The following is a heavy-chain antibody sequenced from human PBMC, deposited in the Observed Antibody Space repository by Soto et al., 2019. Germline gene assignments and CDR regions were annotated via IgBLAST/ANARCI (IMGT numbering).Heavy chain of an antibody. J-gene: IGHJ4*02. CDR2: IYHSGSS. CDR1: GGSISSGSYS. Sequence: SDTLSLTFAVSGGSISSGSYSWSWIRQPPGKGVELVGYIYHSGSSYYNPSLKSRVTISVDRSKDQFSMKLSSVTAADTAVYSCARSGLRFLEWLSNATYYFHXWGQGTLVTVSX. CDR3: ARSGLRFLEWLSNATYYFHX. D-gene: IGHD3-3*01. V-gene: IGHV4-30-2*01.